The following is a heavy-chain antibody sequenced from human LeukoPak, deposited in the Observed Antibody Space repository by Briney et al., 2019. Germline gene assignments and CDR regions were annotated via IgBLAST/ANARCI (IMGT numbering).Heavy chain of an antibody. D-gene: IGHD1-26*01. J-gene: IGHJ4*02. Sequence: PSETLSLTCTVSGGSISSYYWSWIRQPAGKGLEWIGRIYTSGSTNYNPSLKSRVTISTDASKNQFSLNLSSVTAADTAVYYCARDVATAPDDWGQGTLVTVSS. CDR1: GGSISSYY. CDR2: IYTSGST. CDR3: ARDVATAPDD. V-gene: IGHV4-4*07.